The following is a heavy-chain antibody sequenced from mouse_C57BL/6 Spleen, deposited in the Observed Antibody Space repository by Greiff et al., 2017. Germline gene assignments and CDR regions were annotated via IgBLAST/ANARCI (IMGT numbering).Heavy chain of an antibody. D-gene: IGHD2-5*01. CDR2: IYPGGGYT. Sequence: QVQLQQSGAELVRPGTSVKMSCKASGYTFTNYWIGWAKQRPGHGLEWIGDIYPGGGYTNYNEKFKGKATLTADKSSSTAYMQFSSLTSEDSAIYYCARSDYSNYGGNYFDYWGQGTTLTVSS. J-gene: IGHJ2*01. CDR3: ARSDYSNYGGNYFDY. CDR1: GYTFTNYW. V-gene: IGHV1-63*01.